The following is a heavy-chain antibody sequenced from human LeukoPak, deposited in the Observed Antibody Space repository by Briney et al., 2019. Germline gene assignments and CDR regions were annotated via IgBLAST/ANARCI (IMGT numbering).Heavy chain of an antibody. D-gene: IGHD5-24*01. CDR1: GFTFSSYS. J-gene: IGHJ4*02. Sequence: GGSLRLSCAASGFTFSSYSMNWVRQAPGKGLEWVSSISSSSSYIYYADSLKGRFTVSRDNAKNSLYLQMNSLRAEDTAVYYCARDRRRDGYNGQYYFDYWGQGTLVTVSS. CDR2: ISSSSSYI. V-gene: IGHV3-21*01. CDR3: ARDRRRDGYNGQYYFDY.